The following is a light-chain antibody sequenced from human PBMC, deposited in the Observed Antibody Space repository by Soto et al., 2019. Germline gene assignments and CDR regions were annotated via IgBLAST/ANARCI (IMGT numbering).Light chain of an antibody. V-gene: IGKV1-5*03. CDR1: ESLGNW. J-gene: IGKJ1*01. CDR2: KAS. CDR3: QQYNSYWWT. Sequence: DIQMTQSPSTLSASVGDRVTITCRASESLGNWLAWYQQKPGKAPKLLIYKASNLESGVPSRFSGSGSGTEFSLAISSLQPDDFATYYCQQYNSYWWTFGQGTKVDIK.